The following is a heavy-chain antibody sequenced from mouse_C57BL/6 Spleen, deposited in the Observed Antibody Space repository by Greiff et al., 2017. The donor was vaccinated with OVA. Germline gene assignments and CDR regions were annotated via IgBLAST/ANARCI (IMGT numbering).Heavy chain of an antibody. J-gene: IGHJ2*01. CDR3: ARYGRACDY. V-gene: IGHV1-59*01. CDR1: GYTFTSYW. Sequence: QVQLQQPGAELVRPGTSVKLSCKASGYTFTSYWMHWVKQRPGQGLEWIGVIDPSDSYTNYNQKFKGKATLTVDTSSSTAYMQLSSLTSEDSAVYYCARYGRACDYWGQGTTLTVSS. D-gene: IGHD1-1*01. CDR2: IDPSDSYT.